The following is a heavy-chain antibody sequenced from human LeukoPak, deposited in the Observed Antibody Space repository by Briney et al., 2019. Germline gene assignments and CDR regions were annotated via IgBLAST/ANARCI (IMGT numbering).Heavy chain of an antibody. D-gene: IGHD2-15*01. V-gene: IGHV4-59*12. Sequence: SETLSLTCTVSGGSISSYYWSWIRQPPGKGLEWIGYIYYSGSTNYNSSFKSRVTISIDTSKNQFSLKLSSVTAADTAVYYCARLVTLAATPSYYFDYWGQGTLVTVSS. CDR1: GGSISSYY. CDR2: IYYSGST. CDR3: ARLVTLAATPSYYFDY. J-gene: IGHJ4*02.